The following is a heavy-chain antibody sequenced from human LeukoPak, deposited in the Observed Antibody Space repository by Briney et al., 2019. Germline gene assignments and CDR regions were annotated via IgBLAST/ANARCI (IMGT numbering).Heavy chain of an antibody. CDR2: ISSGSSYI. Sequence: GGSLRLSCAASGFTFSSYSMNWVRQAPGKGLEWVSSISSGSSYIYYADSVKGRFSISRDNAKNSLYLQMNSLRAEDTAVYYCAREEGLGYYTYWGQGTLVTVSS. D-gene: IGHD2-8*01. CDR3: AREEGLGYYTY. CDR1: GFTFSSYS. J-gene: IGHJ4*02. V-gene: IGHV3-21*01.